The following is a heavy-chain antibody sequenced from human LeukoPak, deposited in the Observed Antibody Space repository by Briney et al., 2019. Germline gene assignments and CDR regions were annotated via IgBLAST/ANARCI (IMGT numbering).Heavy chain of an antibody. V-gene: IGHV4-39*07. CDR2: IYHSGST. J-gene: IGHJ4*02. CDR3: ARFGSGWYYFDH. D-gene: IGHD6-19*01. Sequence: SETLSLTCTVSGGSISSGDYYWSWIRQPPGKGLEWIGEIYHSGSTNYNPSLKSRVTISVDKSKNQFSLKLSSVTAADTAVYYCARFGSGWYYFDHWGQGTLVTVSS. CDR1: GGSISSGDYY.